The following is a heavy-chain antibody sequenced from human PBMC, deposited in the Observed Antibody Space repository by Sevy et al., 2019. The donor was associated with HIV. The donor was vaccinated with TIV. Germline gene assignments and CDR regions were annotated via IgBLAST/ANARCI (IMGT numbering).Heavy chain of an antibody. CDR2: VYYSWST. V-gene: IGHV4-39*01. CDR3: ARHSAHSGTYQKFYFDF. CDR1: GGSISSDTFY. Sequence: SETLSLTCSVSGGSISSDTFYWAWIRQPPGKGLEWLGSVYYSWSTYYTPSLKSRVTISVDTSTNQFSLKLSSVTAADTAVYYCARHSAHSGTYQKFYFDFWGQGTLVTVSS. J-gene: IGHJ4*02. D-gene: IGHD1-26*01.